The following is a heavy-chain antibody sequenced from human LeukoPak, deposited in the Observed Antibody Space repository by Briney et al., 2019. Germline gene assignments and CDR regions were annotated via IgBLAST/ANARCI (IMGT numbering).Heavy chain of an antibody. J-gene: IGHJ5*02. V-gene: IGHV1-8*02. CDR1: GYTFTGYY. Sequence: ASVKVSCKASGYTFTGYYMHWVRQAPGQGLEWMGWMNPNSGNTGYAQKFQGRVTMTRNTSISTAYMELSSLRSEDTAVYYCARREGLWFDPWGQGTLVTVSS. CDR2: MNPNSGNT. CDR3: ARREGLWFDP.